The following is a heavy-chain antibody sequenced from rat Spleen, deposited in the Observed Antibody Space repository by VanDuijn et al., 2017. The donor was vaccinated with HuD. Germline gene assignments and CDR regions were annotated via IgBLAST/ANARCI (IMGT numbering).Heavy chain of an antibody. J-gene: IGHJ4*01. D-gene: IGHD1-3*01. CDR1: FYSITSSYR. CDR2: IDSAGST. CDR3: AKTTVAYYYVMDA. V-gene: IGHV3-3*01. Sequence: EVQLQESGPGLVKPSQSLSLTCSVTFYSITSSYRWSWVRKFPGNKLEWMGYIDSAGSTNYNPSLKSRISITRDTSKNQFFLQVNSVTTEDTATYYCAKTTVAYYYVMDAWGQGVMVTVSS.